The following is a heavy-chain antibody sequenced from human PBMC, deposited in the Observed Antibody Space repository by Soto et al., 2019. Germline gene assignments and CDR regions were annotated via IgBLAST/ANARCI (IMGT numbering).Heavy chain of an antibody. CDR3: AASSGWYQAFEI. CDR2: ISGSGGST. J-gene: IGHJ3*02. Sequence: EVQLLESGGGLVQPGGSLRLSCAASGFTFSSYAMSWVRQAPGKGLEWVSAISGSGGSTYYADSVKGRFTISRYNSKNTLYLQMNSLRAEDTAVYYCAASSGWYQAFEIWGQGTMVTVSS. D-gene: IGHD6-19*01. CDR1: GFTFSSYA. V-gene: IGHV3-23*01.